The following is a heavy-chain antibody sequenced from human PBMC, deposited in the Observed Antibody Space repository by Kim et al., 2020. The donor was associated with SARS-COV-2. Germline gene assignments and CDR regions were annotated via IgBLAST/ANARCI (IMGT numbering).Heavy chain of an antibody. CDR1: GFTFSSYG. V-gene: IGHV3-33*01. Sequence: GGSLRLSCAASGFTFSSYGMHWVRQAPGKGLEWVAVIWYDGSNKYYADSVKGRFTISRDNSKNTLYLQMNSLRAEDTAVYYCASDPRIEAAALYWYFDLWGRGTLVTVSS. J-gene: IGHJ2*01. CDR2: IWYDGSNK. D-gene: IGHD6-13*01. CDR3: ASDPRIEAAALYWYFDL.